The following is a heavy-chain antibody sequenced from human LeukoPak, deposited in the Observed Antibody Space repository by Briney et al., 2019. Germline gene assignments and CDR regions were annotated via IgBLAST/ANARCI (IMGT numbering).Heavy chain of an antibody. CDR1: GFTFSTYA. CDR3: VKASSSSPQYNWFDA. J-gene: IGHJ5*02. D-gene: IGHD6-6*01. CDR2: VSGTGGRT. Sequence: GGSLRLSCAASGFTFSTYAMSWVRQAPGKGLEWVSIVSGTGGRTYYADSVKGRFTISRDNSKNTLYLQMNSLRAEDTALYYCVKASSSSPQYNWFDAWGQGTLVTVSS. V-gene: IGHV3-23*01.